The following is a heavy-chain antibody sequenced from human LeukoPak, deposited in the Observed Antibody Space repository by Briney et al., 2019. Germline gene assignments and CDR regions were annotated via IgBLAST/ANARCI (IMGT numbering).Heavy chain of an antibody. J-gene: IGHJ4*02. D-gene: IGHD3-16*02. CDR2: ISGSGGST. V-gene: IGHV3-23*01. CDR3: AKQPKDLNWGSYRQYYFDY. CDR1: GFTFSSYA. Sequence: GGSLRLSCAASGFTFSSYAMSWVRQAPGKGLEWVSAISGSGGSTYYADSVKGRFTISRDNSKNTLYLQMNSLRAEDTAVYYCAKQPKDLNWGSYRQYYFDYWGQGTLVTVSS.